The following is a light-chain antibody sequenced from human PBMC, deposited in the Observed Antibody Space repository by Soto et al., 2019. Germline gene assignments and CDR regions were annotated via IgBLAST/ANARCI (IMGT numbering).Light chain of an antibody. CDR3: QHGYSTPLT. J-gene: IGKJ4*01. CDR1: QNISSY. Sequence: DIQMTQSPSSLSTSVGDRVTITCRASQNISSYLHWYQQKPGKAPKLLIYAASTLQSGVPSRFSGSGSGTDFTLTISSLQPEDFATYFCQHGYSTPLTFGGGTKVDI. CDR2: AAS. V-gene: IGKV1-39*01.